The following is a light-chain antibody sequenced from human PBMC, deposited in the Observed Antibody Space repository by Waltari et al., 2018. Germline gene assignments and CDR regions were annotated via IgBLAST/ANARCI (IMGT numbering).Light chain of an antibody. CDR1: QSVSSY. J-gene: IGKJ1*01. Sequence: EIVLTQSPATLSLSPGERATLSCRASQSVSSYLAWYQQKPGQAPMLLIYDASNRATGIPARFSGSGSGTDFTLTISSLEPEDFAVYYCQQRSNWPPWTCGQGTKVEIK. V-gene: IGKV3-11*01. CDR3: QQRSNWPPWT. CDR2: DAS.